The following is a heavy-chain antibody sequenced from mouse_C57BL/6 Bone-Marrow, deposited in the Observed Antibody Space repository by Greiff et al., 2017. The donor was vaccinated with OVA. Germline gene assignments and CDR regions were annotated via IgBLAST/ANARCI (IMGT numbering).Heavy chain of an antibody. CDR3: ALTYYSNYVGFAY. Sequence: VQLQQSGPELVKPGASVKMSCKASGYTFTDYNMHWVKQSHGKSLEWIGYINPNNGGTSYNQKFKGKATLTVNKSSSTAYMELRSLTSEDSAVYYCALTYYSNYVGFAYWGQGTLVTVSA. V-gene: IGHV1-22*01. CDR2: INPNNGGT. D-gene: IGHD2-5*01. J-gene: IGHJ3*01. CDR1: GYTFTDYN.